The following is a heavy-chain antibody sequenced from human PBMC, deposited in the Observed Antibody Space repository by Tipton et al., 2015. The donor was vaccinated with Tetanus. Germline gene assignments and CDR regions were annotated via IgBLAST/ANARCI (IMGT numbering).Heavy chain of an antibody. D-gene: IGHD1-26*01. J-gene: IGHJ4*02. CDR1: GGTFSSYA. Sequence: QLVQSGPEVKKPGSSVKVSCKASGGTFSSYAISWVRQAPGQGLEWLGWMNPKGGTIGSAQKFQGRFTMTRDTSINTAYMELTSLTSEDTAVYYCARDIFAVGATLYLDYWGQGDLVTVSS. CDR2: MNPKGGTI. CDR3: ARDIFAVGATLYLDY. V-gene: IGHV1-8*02.